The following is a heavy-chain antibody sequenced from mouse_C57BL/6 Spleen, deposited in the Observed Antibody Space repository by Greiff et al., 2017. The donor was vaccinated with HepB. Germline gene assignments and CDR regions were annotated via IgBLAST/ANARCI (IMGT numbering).Heavy chain of an antibody. CDR2: IDPSDSYT. V-gene: IGHV1-69*01. CDR1: GYTFTGYW. J-gene: IGHJ2*01. Sequence: VQLQQPGAELVMPGASVKLSCKASGYTFTGYWMHWVKQRPGQGLEWIGEIDPSDSYTNYNQKFKGKSTLTVDKSSSTAYMQLSSLTSEDSAVYYCARAYYSNYGGFDYWGQGTTLTVSS. CDR3: ARAYYSNYGGFDY. D-gene: IGHD2-5*01.